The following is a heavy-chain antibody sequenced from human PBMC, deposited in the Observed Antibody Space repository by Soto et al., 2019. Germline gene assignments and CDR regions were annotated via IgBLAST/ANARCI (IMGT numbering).Heavy chain of an antibody. Sequence: TGGSLRLSCAASGFTFSSYAMHWVRQAPGKGLEWVAVISYDGSNKYYADSVKGRFTISRDNSKNTLYLQMNSLRAEDTAVYYCARQKYSSSWYYYGMDVWGQGTTVTVSS. CDR2: ISYDGSNK. CDR3: ARQKYSSSWYYYGMDV. CDR1: GFTFSSYA. D-gene: IGHD6-6*01. V-gene: IGHV3-30-3*01. J-gene: IGHJ6*02.